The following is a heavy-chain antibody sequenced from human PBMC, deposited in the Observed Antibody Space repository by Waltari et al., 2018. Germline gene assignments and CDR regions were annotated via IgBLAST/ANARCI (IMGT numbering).Heavy chain of an antibody. CDR1: GGSFSAYH. CDR2: INHLVST. V-gene: IGHV4-34*01. J-gene: IGHJ4*02. Sequence: QLHPQQWGAGLLKPSETLSLTCNIFGGSFSAYHWTWIRQSPGKGLEWIGEINHLVSTNYNPSLKSRVTISLDTSKTEFALKLDYVTAADTAVYCCAKGRLWFGDLRSWGQGTQVTVSS. D-gene: IGHD3-10*01. CDR3: AKGRLWFGDLRS.